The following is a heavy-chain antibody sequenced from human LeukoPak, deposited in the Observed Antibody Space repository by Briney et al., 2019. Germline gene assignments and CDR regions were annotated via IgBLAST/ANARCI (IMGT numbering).Heavy chain of an antibody. CDR2: IKSDGSDT. CDR1: GFTFSTYW. J-gene: IGHJ4*02. V-gene: IGHV3-74*01. D-gene: IGHD6-13*01. CDR3: AKPGVAATGRLPAN. Sequence: GGSLRLSCAASGFTFSTYWMHWVRQAPGEGLVWVSRIKSDGSDTSYADSVKGRFTISRDNSKNTLYLQMNSLRAEDTAVYYCAKPGVAATGRLPANWGQGTLVTVSS.